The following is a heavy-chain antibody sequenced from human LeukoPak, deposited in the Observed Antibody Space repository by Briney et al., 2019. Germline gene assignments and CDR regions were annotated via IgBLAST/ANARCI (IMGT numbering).Heavy chain of an antibody. CDR2: IIPILGIA. CDR1: GGTFSSYA. D-gene: IGHD3-10*01. CDR3: ARSASGGDYYYYGMDV. V-gene: IGHV1-69*04. Sequence: SVKVSCKASGGTFSSYAISWVRQAPGQGLEWMGRIIPILGIANYAQKFQGRVTITADKSTSTAYMELSSLRSEDTAVYYCARSASGGDYYYYGMDVWGQGTMVTVSS. J-gene: IGHJ6*02.